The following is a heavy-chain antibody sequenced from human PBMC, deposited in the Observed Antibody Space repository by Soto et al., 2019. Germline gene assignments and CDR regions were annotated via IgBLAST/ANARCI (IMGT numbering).Heavy chain of an antibody. Sequence: ETLSLTCTVTVDSISSSSYYWGWVLQPPGKGLEWIGSIYYSGSTYYNPSLKSRVTISVDTSKNQFSLKLSSVTAADTAVYYCARHGFMVANFDYGGQGTLVTVSS. D-gene: IGHD5-12*01. CDR1: VDSISSSSYY. CDR3: ARHGFMVANFDY. CDR2: IYYSGST. V-gene: IGHV4-39*01. J-gene: IGHJ4*02.